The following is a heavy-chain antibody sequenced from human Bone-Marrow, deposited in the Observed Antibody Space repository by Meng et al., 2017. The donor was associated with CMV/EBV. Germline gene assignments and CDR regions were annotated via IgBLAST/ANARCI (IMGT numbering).Heavy chain of an antibody. CDR1: GGSLISSCCY. CDR3: ARAPLHYYDSSGYSVDY. CDR2: IYYSGST. D-gene: IGHD3-22*01. V-gene: IGHV4-39*07. Sequence: GPGLVEPPEALSLTCTVSGGSLISSCCYCGWLRQPPGKGLEWIGIIYYSGSTYYNPSLKSRVTISVDTSKNQFSLKLSSVTAADTAVYYCARAPLHYYDSSGYSVDYWGQGTLVTVSS. J-gene: IGHJ4*02.